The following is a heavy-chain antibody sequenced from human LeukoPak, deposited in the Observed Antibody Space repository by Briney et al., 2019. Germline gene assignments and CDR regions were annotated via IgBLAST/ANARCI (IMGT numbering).Heavy chain of an antibody. Sequence: GSLRLSCAASGFTFSSYAMSWVRQAPGKGLEWVSVISGSGGTTYYADSVKGRFTIFRDNSKNTLYLQMNSLRAEDTAVYYCAKGVGTTRYFDYWGQGTLVTVSS. J-gene: IGHJ4*02. CDR2: ISGSGGTT. D-gene: IGHD1-26*01. V-gene: IGHV3-23*01. CDR1: GFTFSSYA. CDR3: AKGVGTTRYFDY.